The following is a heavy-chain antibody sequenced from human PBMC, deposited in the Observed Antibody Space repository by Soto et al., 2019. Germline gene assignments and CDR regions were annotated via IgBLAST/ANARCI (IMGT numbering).Heavy chain of an antibody. CDR3: GRYSRPPPNDNWNDALNY. Sequence: ASVKVSCKASGYTFTSYGIRWVRQAPGQGLEWMGWISAYNGNTNYAQKLQGRVTMTTDTSASTAYMELRSLRADDTAVYYCGRYSRPPPNDNWNDALNYWGQGTLVTVSS. V-gene: IGHV1-18*01. CDR2: ISAYNGNT. J-gene: IGHJ4*02. CDR1: GYTFTSYG. D-gene: IGHD1-20*01.